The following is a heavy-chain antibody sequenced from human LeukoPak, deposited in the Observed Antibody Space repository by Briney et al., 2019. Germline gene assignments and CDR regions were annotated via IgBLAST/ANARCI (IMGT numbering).Heavy chain of an antibody. Sequence: PGGSLRLSCAASGFTFSNHAMSWVRQAPGMGLEWVSSISGSGGSTFQADSVKGRFTISRDNSKNTLYLQMNSLRVDDTAVYYCAKEIVMEPGAFVDNWFDSWGQGTLVTVSS. V-gene: IGHV3-23*01. D-gene: IGHD2-2*01. CDR3: AKEIVMEPGAFVDNWFDS. J-gene: IGHJ5*01. CDR1: GFTFSNHA. CDR2: ISGSGGST.